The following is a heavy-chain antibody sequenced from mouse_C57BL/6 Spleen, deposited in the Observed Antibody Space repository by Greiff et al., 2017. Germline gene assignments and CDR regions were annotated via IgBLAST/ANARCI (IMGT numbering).Heavy chain of an antibody. CDR1: GFTFSSYG. D-gene: IGHD1-1*01. CDR2: ISSGGSYT. Sequence: EVMLVESGGDLVKPGGSLKLSCAASGFTFSSYGMSWVRQTPDKRLEWVATISSGGSYTYYPDSVKGRFTISRDNAKNTLYLQLSSLKSEDTAMYYCARREAITTVVATGYFDYWGQGTTLTVSS. J-gene: IGHJ2*01. V-gene: IGHV5-6*02. CDR3: ARREAITTVVATGYFDY.